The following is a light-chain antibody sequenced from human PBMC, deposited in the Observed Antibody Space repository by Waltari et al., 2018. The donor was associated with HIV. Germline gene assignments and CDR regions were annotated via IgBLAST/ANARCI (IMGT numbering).Light chain of an antibody. CDR1: QNVNTY. Sequence: DIQMTQSPSSLSASVGDRVTVTCRASQNVNTYLNWYQQRPGKAPNLLIYFASTLHDGVPSRFSASGSTTTYTLTINSLQPEDFAVYYCQQRSNWPGLTFGGGTKVEIK. J-gene: IGKJ4*01. CDR3: QQRSNWPGLT. V-gene: IGKV1-39*01. CDR2: FAS.